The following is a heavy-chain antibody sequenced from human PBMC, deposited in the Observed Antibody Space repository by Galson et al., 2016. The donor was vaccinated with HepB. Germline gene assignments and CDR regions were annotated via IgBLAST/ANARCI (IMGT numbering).Heavy chain of an antibody. CDR3: AKIAETGYWYFDL. CDR2: ISASGGHI. Sequence: SLRLSCAASTFTFSSHGMSWVRQALGKGLEWVSSISASGGHIYHADSVKGRFTISRDNTKNTLYLQLNSLRAEDTAVYYCAKIAETGYWYFDLWGRGTLVTVSS. V-gene: IGHV3-23*01. J-gene: IGHJ2*01. D-gene: IGHD6-19*01. CDR1: TFTFSSHG.